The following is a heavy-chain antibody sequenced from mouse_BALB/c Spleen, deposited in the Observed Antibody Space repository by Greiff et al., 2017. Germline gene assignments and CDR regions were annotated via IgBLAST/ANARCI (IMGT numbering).Heavy chain of an antibody. CDR2: ISSGSSTI. CDR1: GFTFSSFG. D-gene: IGHD1-2*01. Sequence: EVMLVESGGGLVQPGGSRKLSCAASGFTFSSFGMHWVRQAPEKGLEWVAYISSGSSTIYYADTVKGRFTMSRDNPKNTLFLQMTSLRSEDTAMYYCARYTATGKYFDYWGQGTTLTVSS. CDR3: ARYTATGKYFDY. V-gene: IGHV5-17*02. J-gene: IGHJ2*01.